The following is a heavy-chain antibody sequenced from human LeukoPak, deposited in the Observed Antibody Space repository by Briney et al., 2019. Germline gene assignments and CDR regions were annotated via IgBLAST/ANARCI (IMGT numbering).Heavy chain of an antibody. Sequence: SETLSLTCTVSGGSVSSGSYYWSWIRQPPGKGLEWIGYIYYSGSTNYNPSLKSRVTISVDTSKNQFSLKLSSVTAADTAVYYCARGSYYYMDVWGRGTTVTVSS. V-gene: IGHV4-61*01. CDR3: ARGSYYYMDV. CDR2: IYYSGST. J-gene: IGHJ6*03. CDR1: GGSVSSGSYY.